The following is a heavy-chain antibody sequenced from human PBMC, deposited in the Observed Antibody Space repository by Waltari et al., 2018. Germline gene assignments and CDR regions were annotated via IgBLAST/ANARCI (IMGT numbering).Heavy chain of an antibody. V-gene: IGHV1-2*06. CDR2: INPNSGGT. D-gene: IGHD1-26*01. J-gene: IGHJ4*02. Sequence: QVQLVQSGAEVKKPGASVKVSCKASGYTFTGYYMHWVRQAPGQGLEWMGRINPNSGGTKYAKKFQGRVTMTRDTSISTAYMELSRLRSDDTAVYYCARDDSEWELWNYWGQGTLVTVSS. CDR1: GYTFTGYY. CDR3: ARDDSEWELWNY.